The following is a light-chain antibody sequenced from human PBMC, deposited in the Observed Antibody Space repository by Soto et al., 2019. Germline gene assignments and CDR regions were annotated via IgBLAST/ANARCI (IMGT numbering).Light chain of an antibody. CDR2: GAS. V-gene: IGKV3-20*01. CDR1: QSVSNNY. J-gene: IGKJ1*01. CDR3: QQYGSSGT. Sequence: IVLTQSPGTLSVSPGKGPPLSCRASQSVSNNYLAWYQQKPGQAPRLLIYGASNRATGIPDRFSGSGSGTDFTLTISRLEPEDFAVYYCQQYGSSGTFGQGTKVDIK.